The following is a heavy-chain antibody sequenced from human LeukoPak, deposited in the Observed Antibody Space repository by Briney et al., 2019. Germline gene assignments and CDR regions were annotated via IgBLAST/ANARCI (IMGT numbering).Heavy chain of an antibody. D-gene: IGHD4/OR15-4a*01. CDR3: AKGVLPPYFDY. J-gene: IGHJ4*02. CDR1: GSTFSTYA. CDR2: IFGSGAGT. V-gene: IGHV3-23*01. Sequence: PGGSLRLSCAASGSTFSTYAMSWVRQAPGKGLEWVSSIFGSGAGTQYADSVKGRFTISRDNSKNTLYLQMNSLRAEDTAVYYCAKGVLPPYFDYWGQGTLVTVSS.